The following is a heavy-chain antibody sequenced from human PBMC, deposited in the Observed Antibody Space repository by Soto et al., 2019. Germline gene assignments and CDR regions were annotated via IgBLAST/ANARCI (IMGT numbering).Heavy chain of an antibody. V-gene: IGHV4-31*02. Sequence: VAEGTSGDRGGYWSMKCQHPGKGLEWIGDIYYSGSTYYNPSLKSRISISVDTSQNLFSLKLSSVTAADTAVYYCARLVVRARNFDHWGQVTLVTVS. CDR2: IYYSGST. D-gene: IGHD3-22*01. J-gene: IGHJ4*02. CDR1: EGTSGDRGGY. CDR3: ARLVVRARNFDH.